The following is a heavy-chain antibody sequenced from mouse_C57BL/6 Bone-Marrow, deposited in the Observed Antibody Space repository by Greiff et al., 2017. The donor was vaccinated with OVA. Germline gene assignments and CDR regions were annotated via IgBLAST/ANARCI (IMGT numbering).Heavy chain of an antibody. V-gene: IGHV7-3*01. CDR2: IRNKANGYTT. Sequence: EVQLVESGGGLVQPGGSLSLSCAASGFTFTDYYMSWVRQPPGKALEWLGFIRNKANGYTTDYSASVKGRFTISRDKSKSILYLQMNALRAEDSATYDCARYTGIYFYRSSLDYWGQGTTLTVSS. CDR3: ARYTGIYFYRSSLDY. CDR1: GFTFTDYY. J-gene: IGHJ2*01. D-gene: IGHD1-1*01.